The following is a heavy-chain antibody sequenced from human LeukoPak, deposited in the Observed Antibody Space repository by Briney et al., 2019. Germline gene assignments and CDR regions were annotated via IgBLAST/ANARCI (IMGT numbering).Heavy chain of an antibody. V-gene: IGHV4-59*08. Sequence: PSETLSLTCIVSGASTSSRYWSWIRQPPGRALEWIGYIYDGGNTKYNPSLTSRVTISADTSKNQFSLKLTSLTAADTAIYYCAQTTGWPGFDFWGPGALVTVSS. D-gene: IGHD6-19*01. CDR1: GASTSSRY. CDR3: AQTTGWPGFDF. J-gene: IGHJ4*02. CDR2: IYDGGNT.